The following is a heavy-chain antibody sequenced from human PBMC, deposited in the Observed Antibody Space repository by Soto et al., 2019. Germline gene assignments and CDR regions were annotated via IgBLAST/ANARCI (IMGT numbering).Heavy chain of an antibody. D-gene: IGHD3-22*01. CDR1: GFTFSSYA. CDR2: ISGSGVST. CDR3: AKSPGMYYYDSNGYYHYDY. Sequence: GGSLRLSCAASGFTFSSYAMSWVRQAPGKGLEWVSAISGSGVSTYYADSVKGRFTISRDNSKNTLYLQMNSLRAEDTAVYYSAKSPGMYYYDSNGYYHYDYRGQGTLVTVSS. J-gene: IGHJ4*02. V-gene: IGHV3-23*01.